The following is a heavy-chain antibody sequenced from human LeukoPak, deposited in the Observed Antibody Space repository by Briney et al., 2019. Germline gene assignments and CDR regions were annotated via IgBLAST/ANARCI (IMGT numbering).Heavy chain of an antibody. CDR2: IYTSGST. D-gene: IGHD4-11*01. CDR3: ARDPTVAKHGDAFDI. CDR1: VGPISSGSYY. V-gene: IGHV4-61*02. J-gene: IGHJ3*02. Sequence: SQTLSLTCTVSVGPISSGSYYWSWIWQPAGKGLEWFWRIYTSGSTNYNPSLKSRVTISVDTSKNQFSLKLSSVTAADTAVYYCARDPTVAKHGDAFDIWGQGTMVTVSS.